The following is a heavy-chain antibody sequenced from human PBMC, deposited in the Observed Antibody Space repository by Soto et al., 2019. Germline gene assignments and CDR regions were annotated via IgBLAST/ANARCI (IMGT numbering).Heavy chain of an antibody. Sequence: SVKVSCKASGGTFSSYAISWVRQAPGQGLEWMGGIIPIFGTANYAQKFQGRVTITADESTSTAYMELSSLRSEDTAVYYCARDGIAVASIGGHFDYWGQGTLVTVSS. J-gene: IGHJ4*02. CDR2: IIPIFGTA. CDR1: GGTFSSYA. D-gene: IGHD6-19*01. V-gene: IGHV1-69*13. CDR3: ARDGIAVASIGGHFDY.